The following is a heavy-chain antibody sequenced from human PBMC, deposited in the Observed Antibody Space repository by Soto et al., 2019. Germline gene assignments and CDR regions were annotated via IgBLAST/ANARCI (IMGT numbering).Heavy chain of an antibody. Sequence: QVTLKESGPTLVKPTQTLTLTCSFSGFSLSTTGVAVGWIRQPPGKALERLALIYWDDEKRYSPSLQSRLTITKKTSKNQVVHTMSNMYPVDTATYYGAHRPPHFSPSGFDLWGQGTMVTVSS. D-gene: IGHD1-26*01. V-gene: IGHV2-5*02. CDR3: AHRPPHFSPSGFDL. J-gene: IGHJ3*01. CDR2: IYWDDEK. CDR1: GFSLSTTGVA.